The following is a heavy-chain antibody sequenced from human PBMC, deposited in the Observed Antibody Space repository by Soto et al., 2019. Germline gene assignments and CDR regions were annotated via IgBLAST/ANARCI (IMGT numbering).Heavy chain of an antibody. CDR3: SRAYGSGSLSGY. CDR2: IKQDGSEK. J-gene: IGHJ4*02. V-gene: IGHV3-7*01. Sequence: EVQLVESGGGLVQPGGSLRLSCTASGFTFSSYWMSWVRQAPGKGLEWVANIKQDGSEKYNVVFVKGRFTISRYNAKKSLYLQMNSLRVEETAVYYCSRAYGSGSLSGYWGQGTLVTVSS. CDR1: GFTFSSYW. D-gene: IGHD3-10*01.